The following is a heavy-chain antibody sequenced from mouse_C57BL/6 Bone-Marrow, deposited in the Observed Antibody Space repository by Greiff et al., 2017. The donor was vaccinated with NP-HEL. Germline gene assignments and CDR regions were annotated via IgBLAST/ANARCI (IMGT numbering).Heavy chain of an antibody. Sequence: VQLQQPGAELVKPGASVKLSCKASGYTFTSYWMHWVKQRPGQGLEWIGMIHPNSGSTNYNEKFKSKATLTVDKSSSTAYMQLSSLTSEDSAVYYCARPYYYGSLYYFDYWGQGTTLTVSS. CDR3: ARPYYYGSLYYFDY. CDR1: GYTFTSYW. CDR2: IHPNSGST. V-gene: IGHV1-64*01. D-gene: IGHD1-1*01. J-gene: IGHJ2*01.